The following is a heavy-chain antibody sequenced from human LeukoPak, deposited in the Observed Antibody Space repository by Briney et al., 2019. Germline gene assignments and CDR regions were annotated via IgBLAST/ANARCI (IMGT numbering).Heavy chain of an antibody. V-gene: IGHV4-34*01. D-gene: IGHD1-26*01. Sequence: SETLSLTCAVYGGSFSGYYWSWIRQPPGKGLEWIGEINHSGSTNYNASLKSRITIAVDTSKSQFSLKLSSVTAADTAVYYCARLNYYGFDYWGQGTLVTFSS. CDR2: INHSGST. J-gene: IGHJ4*02. CDR1: GGSFSGYY. CDR3: ARLNYYGFDY.